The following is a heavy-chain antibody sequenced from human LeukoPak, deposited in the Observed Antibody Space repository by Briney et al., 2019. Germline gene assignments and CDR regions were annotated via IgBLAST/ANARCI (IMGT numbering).Heavy chain of an antibody. J-gene: IGHJ4*02. Sequence: ASVKVSCKGSGYTFTGYYMQRERQAQGQGIEWMGRINTNIGGTNYSHKFQGIVTMTMATSISTAYIALSRLRSDDTAVYYCARYQIMITFGGFIDDYWVQGTLVTVSS. CDR1: GYTFTGYY. CDR3: ARYQIMITFGGFIDDY. V-gene: IGHV1-2*06. D-gene: IGHD3-16*02. CDR2: INTNIGGT.